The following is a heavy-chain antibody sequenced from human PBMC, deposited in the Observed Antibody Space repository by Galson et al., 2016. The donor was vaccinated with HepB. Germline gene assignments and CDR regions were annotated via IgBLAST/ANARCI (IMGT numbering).Heavy chain of an antibody. D-gene: IGHD2-15*01. Sequence: SLRLSCAASGFTLSSRAVSWVRQAPGTGLQWVSSITHWSETTEYADSVKGRFTISRDNSKNTLYLQMNSLRAEDTALYYCAKPVEAATRVAFDIWGQGTVATVSS. V-gene: IGHV3-23*01. J-gene: IGHJ3*02. CDR1: GFTLSSRA. CDR2: ITHWSETT. CDR3: AKPVEAATRVAFDI.